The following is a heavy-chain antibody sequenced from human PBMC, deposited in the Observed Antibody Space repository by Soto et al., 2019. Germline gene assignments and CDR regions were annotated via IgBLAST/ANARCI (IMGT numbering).Heavy chain of an antibody. Sequence: PSETLSLTCAVYGGSFSGYYWSWIRLPPGKGLEWIGEINHSGSTNYNPSLKSRVTISVDTSKNQFSLKLSSVTAADTAVYYCARAGQAPMIFGVVIYYYYYYMDVWGKGTTVTVSS. D-gene: IGHD3-3*01. CDR1: GGSFSGYY. CDR3: ARAGQAPMIFGVVIYYYYYYMDV. J-gene: IGHJ6*03. V-gene: IGHV4-34*01. CDR2: INHSGST.